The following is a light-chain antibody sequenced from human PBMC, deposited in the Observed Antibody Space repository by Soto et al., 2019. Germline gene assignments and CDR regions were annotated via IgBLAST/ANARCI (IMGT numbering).Light chain of an antibody. V-gene: IGLV1-40*01. Sequence: QSVLTQPPSVSGAPGQRVTISCTGSSSNIGAGYDVHWYQHRPGTAPRLLIFGNNRRPSGVPVPDRFCGSESGTSASLAITGLQAEDEGDYYCQSYDSPLDARYVFGTGTKVTVL. J-gene: IGLJ1*01. CDR2: GNN. CDR1: SSNIGAGYD. CDR3: QSYDSPLDARYV.